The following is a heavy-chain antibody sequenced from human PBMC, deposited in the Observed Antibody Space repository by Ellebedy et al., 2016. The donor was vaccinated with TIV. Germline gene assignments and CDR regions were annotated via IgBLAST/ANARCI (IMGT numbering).Heavy chain of an antibody. V-gene: IGHV3-33*01. J-gene: IGHJ4*02. CDR1: GFIFNNYG. D-gene: IGHD1-26*01. CDR2: IWYDGSNK. CDR3: ARDGIVGGPTEYYFDS. Sequence: GESLKISCTASGFIFNNYGMHWVRQAPGKGLEWVAFIWYDGSNKYYADSVQGRFTTSRDNAKNTLYLQMNSLRAEDTAVYYCARDGIVGGPTEYYFDSWGQGTLVTVSS.